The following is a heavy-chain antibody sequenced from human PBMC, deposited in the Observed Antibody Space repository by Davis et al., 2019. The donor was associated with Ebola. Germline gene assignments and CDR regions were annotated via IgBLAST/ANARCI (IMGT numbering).Heavy chain of an antibody. Sequence: GESLKISCAASGFTFSDYYMSWIRQAPGKGLEWVSYISSSSSYTNYADSVKGRFTISRDNAKNSLYLQMNSLRAEDTAVYYCARDGIVVVVAASPKYYYGMDVWGKGTTVTVSS. CDR1: GFTFSDYY. V-gene: IGHV3-11*06. CDR3: ARDGIVVVVAASPKYYYGMDV. D-gene: IGHD2-15*01. J-gene: IGHJ6*04. CDR2: ISSSSSYT.